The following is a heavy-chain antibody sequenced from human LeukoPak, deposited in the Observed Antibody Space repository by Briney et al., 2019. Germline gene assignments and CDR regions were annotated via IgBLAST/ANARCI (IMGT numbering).Heavy chain of an antibody. Sequence: GESLKISCKGSEYSFTSYWIGWVRQMPGKGLEWMGIIYPGDSDTRYSPSFQGQGTISADKSISTAYLQWSSLKASDTAMYYCARLHKARDHNWLDPWGQGTLVTVSS. CDR2: IYPGDSDT. CDR3: ARLHKARDHNWLDP. J-gene: IGHJ5*02. V-gene: IGHV5-51*01. CDR1: EYSFTSYW. D-gene: IGHD5-24*01.